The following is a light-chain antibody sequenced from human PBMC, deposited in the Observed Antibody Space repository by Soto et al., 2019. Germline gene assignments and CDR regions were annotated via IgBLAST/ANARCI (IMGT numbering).Light chain of an antibody. Sequence: QSALTQPRSVSGSPGQSATISCTGTSSDVGAYDYVSWYQQHPGKAPKVMIYDVTKRSSGVPDRFSGSKSGNTASLTISGLQAEDESDYYCSSYAGRNTLVFGGGTKVTVL. J-gene: IGLJ2*01. CDR3: SSYAGRNTLV. CDR2: DVT. CDR1: SSDVGAYDY. V-gene: IGLV2-11*01.